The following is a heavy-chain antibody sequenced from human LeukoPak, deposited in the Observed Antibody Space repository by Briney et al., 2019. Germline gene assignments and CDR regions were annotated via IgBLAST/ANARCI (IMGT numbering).Heavy chain of an antibody. CDR1: GFTFSSYA. J-gene: IGHJ6*02. D-gene: IGHD2-2*01. CDR2: ISYDGSNK. Sequence: GGFLRLSCAASGFTFSSYAMHWVRQAPGKGLEWVAVISYDGSNKYYADSVKGRFTISRDNSKNTLYLQMNSLRAEDTAVYYCARDPERVVPPYYYYGMDVWGQGTTVTVSS. CDR3: ARDPERVVPPYYYYGMDV. V-gene: IGHV3-30-3*01.